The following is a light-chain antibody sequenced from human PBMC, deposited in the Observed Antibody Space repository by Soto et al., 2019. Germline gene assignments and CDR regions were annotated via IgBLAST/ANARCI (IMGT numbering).Light chain of an antibody. V-gene: IGLV1-40*01. Sequence: QSVLTQPPSVSGAPGQRVTISCTGSSSNIGAGYDVHWYQQLPGTAPKLLIYGNSNRPSGVPERFAGSKSGTSASLAITGLQAQDEADYFCQSYDSSLSGFYVFGTGTKVTFL. CDR3: QSYDSSLSGFYV. CDR1: SSNIGAGYD. J-gene: IGLJ1*01. CDR2: GNS.